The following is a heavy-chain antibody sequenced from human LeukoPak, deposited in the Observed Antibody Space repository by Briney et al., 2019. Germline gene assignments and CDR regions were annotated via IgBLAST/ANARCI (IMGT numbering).Heavy chain of an antibody. D-gene: IGHD3-22*01. CDR3: AKVASPDYYDSSGYGYFDY. CDR2: ISWNSGSI. CDR1: GFTFDDYA. Sequence: PGRSLRLSCAASGFTFDDYAMHWVRQAPGKGLEWVSGISWNSGSIGYADSVKGRFTISRDNAKNSLYLQMNSLRAEDMALYYCAKVASPDYYDSSGYGYFDYWGQGTLVTVSS. V-gene: IGHV3-9*03. J-gene: IGHJ4*02.